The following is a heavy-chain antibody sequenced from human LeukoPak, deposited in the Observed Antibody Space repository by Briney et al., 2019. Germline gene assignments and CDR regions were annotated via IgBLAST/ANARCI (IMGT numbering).Heavy chain of an antibody. CDR3: ARGVDYYGSGSYYNAENWYDP. D-gene: IGHD3-10*01. V-gene: IGHV3-23*01. J-gene: IGHJ5*02. Sequence: GGSLRLSCAASGFTFSSYGMSWVRQAPGKGLEWVSAISGSGGSTYYADSVKGRFTISRDNSKNTLYLQMNSLRAEDRAVYYCARGVDYYGSGSYYNAENWYDPWGQGTLVTVSS. CDR2: ISGSGGST. CDR1: GFTFSSYG.